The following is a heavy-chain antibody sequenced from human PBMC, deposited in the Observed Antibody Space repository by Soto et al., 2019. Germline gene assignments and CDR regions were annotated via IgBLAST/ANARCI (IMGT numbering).Heavy chain of an antibody. CDR3: AKGVFRSMGATAPGGMEV. V-gene: IGHV3-23*01. D-gene: IGHD1-26*01. CDR2: ISGSGGST. CDR1: GFTFSSYA. Sequence: EVQLLESGGGLVQPGGSLRLSCSASGFTFSSYAMSWVRQAPGKRLEWVSAISGSGGSTYYADSVKGRFTISRDNSKNTMYLQMNSLRAEDTAVYYCAKGVFRSMGATAPGGMEVWGQGTTVTVSS. J-gene: IGHJ6*02.